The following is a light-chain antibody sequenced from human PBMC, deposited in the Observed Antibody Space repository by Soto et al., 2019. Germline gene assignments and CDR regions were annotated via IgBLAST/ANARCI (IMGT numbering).Light chain of an antibody. V-gene: IGLV1-40*01. J-gene: IGLJ2*01. Sequence: QSVLTQPPSVSGAPGQRVTISCTGSSSNIGAGYDVHWYQQLPGPAPKLLIYANSNRPSGVPDRFSGSQSGTSASLDITGLQAEAEADYYCQSYDSSLSGVVFGGGTKVTVL. CDR3: QSYDSSLSGVV. CDR1: SSNIGAGYD. CDR2: ANS.